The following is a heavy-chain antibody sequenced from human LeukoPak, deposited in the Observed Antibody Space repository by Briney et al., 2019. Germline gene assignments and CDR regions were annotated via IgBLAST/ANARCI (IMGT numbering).Heavy chain of an antibody. V-gene: IGHV4-34*01. J-gene: IGHJ3*02. D-gene: IGHD2-15*01. CDR3: ARLLKASGVVVGAATVRAFDI. CDR2: INHSGST. CDR1: VGSFSGYY. Sequence: SETLSLTCAVYVGSFSGYYWSWIRQPPGKGLEWIGEINHSGSTNYNSSLKSRVTISVDTSKNQFSLKLSSVTAADTAVYYCARLLKASGVVVGAATVRAFDIWGQGTMVTVSS.